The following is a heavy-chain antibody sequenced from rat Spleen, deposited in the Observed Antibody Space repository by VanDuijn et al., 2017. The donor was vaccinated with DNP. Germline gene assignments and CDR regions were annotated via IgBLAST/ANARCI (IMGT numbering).Heavy chain of an antibody. D-gene: IGHD1-1*01. CDR2: IIYDGGRT. V-gene: IGHV5S10*01. CDR1: GFTFSDYN. Sequence: EVQLVESGGGLVQPGRSLKLSCAASGFTFSDYNMAWVRQAPEKGLEWVATIIYDGGRTYYRDFVKGRFTISRDNAKSTLYRQMDSLRSEDTATYYCTSLLLKWSFDYWGQGVMVTVSS. CDR3: TSLLLKWSFDY. J-gene: IGHJ2*01.